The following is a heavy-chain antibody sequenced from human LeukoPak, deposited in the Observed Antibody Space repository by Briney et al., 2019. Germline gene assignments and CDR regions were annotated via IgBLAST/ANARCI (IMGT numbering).Heavy chain of an antibody. CDR2: IYRKTDGGTT. V-gene: IGHV3-15*01. D-gene: IGHD2/OR15-2a*01. J-gene: IGHJ5*02. CDR3: TTDTWSGFDP. Sequence: GGSLRLSCAASGVTFTNAWMTWVRQAPGKGLEWVGRIYRKTDGGTTDYAAPVKGRFAISRDDSKNTLYLQMNSLKTEDTAVYYCTTDTWSGFDPWGQGTLVTVSS. CDR1: GVTFTNAW.